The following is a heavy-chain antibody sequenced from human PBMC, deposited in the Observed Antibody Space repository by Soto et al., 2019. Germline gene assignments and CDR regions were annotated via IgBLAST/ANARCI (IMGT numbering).Heavy chain of an antibody. CDR2: ISNNGGST. CDR1: GFTFSNYA. Sequence: EVQLLESGGGLVQPGGSLRLSCAASGFTFSNYAMSWVRQAPGKGLEWVSVISNNGGSTYYADSVKGRFTIARDNSKNMRYLQMTSRRAEDTAVYYCAKDQSAGYYYLDYGGQGTLVTVSS. J-gene: IGHJ4*02. V-gene: IGHV3-23*01. D-gene: IGHD3-9*01. CDR3: AKDQSAGYYYLDY.